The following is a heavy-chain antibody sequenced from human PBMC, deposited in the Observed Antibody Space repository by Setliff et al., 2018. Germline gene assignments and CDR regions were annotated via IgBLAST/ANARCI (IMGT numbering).Heavy chain of an antibody. CDR3: ARAYDSSGYYDYYYGMDV. V-gene: IGHV1-46*04. CDR1: GYTFTSYY. Sequence: GASVKVSCKASGYTFTSYYVHWVRQAPGQGLEWMGLINLGGSTIYYADSVKGRFTISRDNAKNSLYLQMNSLRAEDTAVYYCARAYDSSGYYDYYYGMDVWGQGTTVTVSS. J-gene: IGHJ6*02. D-gene: IGHD3-22*01. CDR2: INLGGSTI.